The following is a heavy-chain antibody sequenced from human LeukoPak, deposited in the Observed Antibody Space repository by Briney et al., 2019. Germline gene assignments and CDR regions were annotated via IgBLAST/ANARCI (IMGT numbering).Heavy chain of an antibody. CDR1: GFTFDDYA. Sequence: GGSLRLSCAASGFTFDDYAMHWVRQAPGKGLEWVSGISWNSGSIGYADSVKGRFTISRDNAKNSLYLQMNSLRAEDMALYYCAKALRLRWERLEDAFDIWGQGTMVTVSS. J-gene: IGHJ3*02. CDR3: AKALRLRWERLEDAFDI. D-gene: IGHD1-26*01. CDR2: ISWNSGSI. V-gene: IGHV3-9*03.